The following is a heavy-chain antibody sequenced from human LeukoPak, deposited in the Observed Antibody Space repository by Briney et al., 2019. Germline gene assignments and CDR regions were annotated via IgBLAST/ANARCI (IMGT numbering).Heavy chain of an antibody. CDR3: AREYSSSSHYYFDY. CDR1: GGTFSSYA. CDR2: IIPIFGTA. J-gene: IGHJ4*02. Sequence: ASVKVSCKASGGTFSSYAISWVRQAPGQGLGWMGGIIPIFGTANYAQKFQGRVTITADESTSTAYMELSSLRSEDTAVYYCAREYSSSSHYYFDYWGQGTLVTVSS. D-gene: IGHD6-13*01. V-gene: IGHV1-69*13.